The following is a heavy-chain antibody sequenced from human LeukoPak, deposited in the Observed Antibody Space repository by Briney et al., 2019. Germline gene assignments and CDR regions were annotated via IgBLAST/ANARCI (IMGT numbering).Heavy chain of an antibody. CDR1: GGSISGSSYY. CDR3: ARQGGGYIVVVPAAVDY. CDR2: IYYSGST. D-gene: IGHD2-2*01. Sequence: SETLSLTCTVSGGSISGSSYYWGWIRQLPGKGLEWIGSIYYSGSTYYNPSLKSRVTISVDTSKNQFSLKLSSVTAADTAVYYCARQGGGYIVVVPAAVDYWGQGTLVTVSS. J-gene: IGHJ4*02. V-gene: IGHV4-39*01.